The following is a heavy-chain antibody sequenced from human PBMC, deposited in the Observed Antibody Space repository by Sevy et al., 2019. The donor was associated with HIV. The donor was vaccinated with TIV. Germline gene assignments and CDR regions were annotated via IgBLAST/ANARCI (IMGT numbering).Heavy chain of an antibody. Sequence: SETLSLTCTVSGGSVSSGSHYWSWIRQPPGKGLEWIGYIYYSGSTNYNPSLKSRVTISVDTSKNQFSLKLSSVTAADTAVYYCARGVMVRGVIRQKSYYFDYWGQGTLVTVSS. D-gene: IGHD3-10*01. CDR1: GGSVSSGSHY. V-gene: IGHV4-61*01. CDR2: IYYSGST. CDR3: ARGVMVRGVIRQKSYYFDY. J-gene: IGHJ4*02.